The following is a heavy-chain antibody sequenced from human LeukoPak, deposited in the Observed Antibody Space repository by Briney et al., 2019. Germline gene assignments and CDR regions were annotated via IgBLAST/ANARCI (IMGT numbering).Heavy chain of an antibody. Sequence: PSQTLSLTCTVSGGSISSGGYYWSWIRQHPGKGLEWIGYIYYSGSTYYNPSLKSRVTISVDTSKNQFSLKLSSVTAADTAVYYCATINCSGGSCYSGDVWFDPWGQGTLVTVSS. V-gene: IGHV4-31*03. CDR2: IYYSGST. CDR3: ATINCSGGSCYSGDVWFDP. D-gene: IGHD2-15*01. CDR1: GGSISSGGYY. J-gene: IGHJ5*02.